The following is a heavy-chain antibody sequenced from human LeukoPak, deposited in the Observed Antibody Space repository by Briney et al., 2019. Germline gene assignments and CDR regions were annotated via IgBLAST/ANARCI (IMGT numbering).Heavy chain of an antibody. V-gene: IGHV4-31*03. CDR2: IYYSGST. J-gene: IGHJ4*02. Sequence: SETLSLTCTVSGGSISSGGYYWSWIRQHPGKGLEWIGYIYYSGSTYYNPSLKSRVTISVDTSKNQFSLKLSSVTAADTAVYYCARSRIIITMVRGVIINNYYFDFWGQGTLVTVS. D-gene: IGHD3-10*01. CDR3: ARSRIIITMVRGVIINNYYFDF. CDR1: GGSISSGGYY.